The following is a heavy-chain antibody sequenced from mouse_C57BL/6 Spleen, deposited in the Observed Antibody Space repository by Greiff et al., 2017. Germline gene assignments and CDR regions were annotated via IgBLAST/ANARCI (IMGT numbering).Heavy chain of an antibody. CDR1: GFTFSSYA. J-gene: IGHJ4*01. V-gene: IGHV5-4*01. D-gene: IGHD2-2*01. CDR3: ARGRLSTMVTTYAMDY. CDR2: ISDGGSYT. Sequence: EVHLVESGGGLVKPGGSLKLSCAASGFTFSSYALSWVRQTPEKRLEWVATISDGGSYTYYPDNVKGRFTISRDNAKNNLYLQMSHLKSEDTAMYYCARGRLSTMVTTYAMDYWGQGTSVTVSS.